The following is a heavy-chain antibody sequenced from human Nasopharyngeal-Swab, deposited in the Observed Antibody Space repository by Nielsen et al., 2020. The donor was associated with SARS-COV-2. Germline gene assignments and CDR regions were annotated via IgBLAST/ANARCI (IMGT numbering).Heavy chain of an antibody. CDR2: IYWDDDK. CDR3: ARSNSKSSPDYYDILTGYYNSDAFDI. V-gene: IGHV2-5*02. D-gene: IGHD3-9*01. Sequence: SGPTLVKPTQTLTLTCTFSGFSLSTSGVGVGWIRQPPGKALEWLALIYWDDDKRYSPSLKSRLTITKDTSKNQVVLTMTNMDPVDTATYYCARSNSKSSPDYYDILTGYYNSDAFDIWGQGTMVTVSS. J-gene: IGHJ3*02. CDR1: GFSLSTSGVG.